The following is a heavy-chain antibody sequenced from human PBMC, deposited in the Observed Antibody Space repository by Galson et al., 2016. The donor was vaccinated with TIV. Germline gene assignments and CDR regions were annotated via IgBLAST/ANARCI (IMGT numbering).Heavy chain of an antibody. Sequence: SVKVSCKASGGTFSRFTVSWVRQAPGKGLEWMGWISGYNGHTKSAQTFQGRVTMTTDTSTSTAYMELRSLRSDDTAVYYCARDRRGVLDSTLFDNGGQGTPVTVSS. D-gene: IGHD6-13*01. V-gene: IGHV1-18*01. J-gene: IGHJ4*02. CDR2: ISGYNGHT. CDR1: GGTFSRFT. CDR3: ARDRRGVLDSTLFDN.